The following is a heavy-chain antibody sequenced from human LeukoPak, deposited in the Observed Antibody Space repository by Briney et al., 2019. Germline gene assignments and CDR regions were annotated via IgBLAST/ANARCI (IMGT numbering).Heavy chain of an antibody. V-gene: IGHV4-4*02. Sequence: SGTLSLTCAVSGGSISSSNWWSWVRQSPGKGLEWIGEIYHSGGTNYNPSLKSRVTISVDKSKNQLSLKLTSVTAADTAMYHCARDYCSSTSCYSALDYWGQGILVTVSS. J-gene: IGHJ4*02. CDR2: IYHSGGT. CDR1: GGSISSSNW. D-gene: IGHD2-2*01. CDR3: ARDYCSSTSCYSALDY.